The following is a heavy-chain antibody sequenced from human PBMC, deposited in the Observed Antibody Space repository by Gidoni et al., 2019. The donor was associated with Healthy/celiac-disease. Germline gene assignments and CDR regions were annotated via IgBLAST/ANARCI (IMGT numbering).Heavy chain of an antibody. Sequence: EVQLVESGGGLVKPGGSLRLSCAASGFTFSSYSMNWCRQAPGKGLEWVSSISSSISYIYYADSVKGRFTISRDNAKNSLYLQMNSLRAEDTAVYYCARDIGRGSYERDDAFDIWGQGTMVTVSS. J-gene: IGHJ3*02. D-gene: IGHD1-26*01. CDR2: ISSSISYI. CDR1: GFTFSSYS. V-gene: IGHV3-21*01. CDR3: ARDIGRGSYERDDAFDI.